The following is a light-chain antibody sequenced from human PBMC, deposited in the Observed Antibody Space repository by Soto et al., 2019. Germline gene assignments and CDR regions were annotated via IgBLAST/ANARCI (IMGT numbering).Light chain of an antibody. Sequence: NFMLTQSHSVSESPEKTVTISCTRSSGSIASNYVQWYQQRPGSAPTIVIYEDSQRPSGVPDRFSGSIDSSSNSASLTISGLKTEDEADYYCQSYDSSNLVFGTGTKLTVL. J-gene: IGLJ1*01. CDR2: EDS. CDR1: SGSIASNY. CDR3: QSYDSSNLV. V-gene: IGLV6-57*04.